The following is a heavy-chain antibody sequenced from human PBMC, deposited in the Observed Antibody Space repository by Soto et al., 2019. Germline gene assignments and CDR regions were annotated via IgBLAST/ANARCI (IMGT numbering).Heavy chain of an antibody. CDR3: ARDYFDSSDYTTNWFDP. CDR1: DDSISNTKSY. J-gene: IGHJ5*02. V-gene: IGHV4-39*01. CDR2: IVYSGNA. D-gene: IGHD3-22*01. Sequence: SETLSLTCTVSDDSISNTKSYWAWIRQPPGKGLEWIAIIVYSGNAYYNPSLKSRVTIFVDTSKNQFSLKLTSVTAADTALYYCARDYFDSSDYTTNWFDPWGQGALVTVSS.